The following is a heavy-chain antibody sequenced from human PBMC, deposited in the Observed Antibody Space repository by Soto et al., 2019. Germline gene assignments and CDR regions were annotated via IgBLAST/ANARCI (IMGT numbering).Heavy chain of an antibody. D-gene: IGHD1-26*01. V-gene: IGHV1-2*02. CDR2: INPSNEIT. J-gene: IGHJ4*02. CDR3: MRGGWGDSPIDY. CDR1: GYTFSAYY. Sequence: ASVKVSCKTSGYTFSAYYVQWARRAPGRGFQWLGWINPSNEITTFSEFFQGRITMTRDTSTNTVHMELNMLTSDDTAVYYCMRGGWGDSPIDYWGQGTQVTVYS.